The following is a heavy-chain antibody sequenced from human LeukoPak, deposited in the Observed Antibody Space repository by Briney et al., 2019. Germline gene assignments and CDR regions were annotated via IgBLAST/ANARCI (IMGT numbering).Heavy chain of an antibody. CDR2: IIPIFGTA. D-gene: IGHD3-22*01. V-gene: IGHV1-69*05. CDR3: ASPGYYDSSGYYYRY. CDR1: GGTFSSYA. J-gene: IGHJ4*02. Sequence: SVKVSCEASGGTFSSYAISWVRQAPGQGLEWMGGIIPIFGTANYAQKFQGRVTITTDESTSTAYMELSSLRSEDTAVYYCASPGYYDSSGYYYRYWGQGTLVTVSS.